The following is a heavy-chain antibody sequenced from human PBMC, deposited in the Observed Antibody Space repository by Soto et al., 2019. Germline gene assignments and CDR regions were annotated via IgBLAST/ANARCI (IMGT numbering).Heavy chain of an antibody. Sequence: GGSLRLSCAASGFTFSSYAMNWVRQAPGKGLEWVSAISGSAATTYYADSVKGRFTISRDNSKNTLYLQMRSLRAEDTAVYYCAKDGYYDSNISHPDFDYWGQGTLVTVSS. J-gene: IGHJ4*02. CDR2: ISGSAATT. CDR3: AKDGYYDSNISHPDFDY. CDR1: GFTFSSYA. D-gene: IGHD3-22*01. V-gene: IGHV3-23*01.